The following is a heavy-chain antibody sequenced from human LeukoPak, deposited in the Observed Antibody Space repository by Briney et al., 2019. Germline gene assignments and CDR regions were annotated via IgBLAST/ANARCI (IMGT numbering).Heavy chain of an antibody. Sequence: SGGSLRLSCAASGFTFSDYYMSWIRQAPGKGLEWVSYISSSSSTIYYADSVKGRFTISRDNAKNSLYLQMNSLRAEDTAVYYCASAVLPPAHGCFDPWGQGTLVTVSS. CDR3: ASAVLPPAHGCFDP. CDR2: ISSSSSTI. J-gene: IGHJ5*02. D-gene: IGHD2-2*01. V-gene: IGHV3-11*04. CDR1: GFTFSDYY.